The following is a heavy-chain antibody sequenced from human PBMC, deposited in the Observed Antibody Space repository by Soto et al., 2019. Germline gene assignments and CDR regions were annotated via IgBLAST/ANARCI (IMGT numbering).Heavy chain of an antibody. J-gene: IGHJ6*03. CDR3: ARPVNHYYYYLVV. Sequence: PSGTLSLTCTVSGGSISSSTSYWGWIRQPPGKGLEWIGSINYSGSTYYSPSLKSRVTISADTSKNQFSLKLSSVTAADTAVYYCARPVNHYYYYLVVWGKGTIVTVSS. CDR2: INYSGST. CDR1: GGSISSSTSY. V-gene: IGHV4-39*01.